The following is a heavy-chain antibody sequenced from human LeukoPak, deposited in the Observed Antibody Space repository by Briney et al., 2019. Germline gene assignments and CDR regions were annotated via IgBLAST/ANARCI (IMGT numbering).Heavy chain of an antibody. V-gene: IGHV1-69*05. CDR1: GGTFSSYA. J-gene: IGHJ3*02. CDR2: IIPIFGTA. CDR3: AKAVAGLQRAFDI. D-gene: IGHD6-19*01. Sequence: SVKVSCKASGGTFSSYAISWVRQAPGQGLEWMGGIIPIFGTANYAQKFQGRVTITTDESTSTAYMELSSLRSEDTAVYYCAKAVAGLQRAFDIWGQGTMVTVSS.